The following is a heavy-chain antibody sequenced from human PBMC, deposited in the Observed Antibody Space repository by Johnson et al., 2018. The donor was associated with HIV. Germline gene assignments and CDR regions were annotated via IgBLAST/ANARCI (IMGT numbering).Heavy chain of an antibody. CDR2: INWNGGST. CDR1: GFTFSSYG. Sequence: VQLVESGGGVVQPGRSLRLSCAASGFTFSSYGMHWVRQAPGKGLEWVSDINWNGGSTRYTDSVKGRFTISRDNAKRSFYLQMNTLRAEDTALYYCARAVRTGPSPGFVFDIWGQGTMVTVSS. D-gene: IGHD1-1*01. V-gene: IGHV3-20*04. J-gene: IGHJ3*02. CDR3: ARAVRTGPSPGFVFDI.